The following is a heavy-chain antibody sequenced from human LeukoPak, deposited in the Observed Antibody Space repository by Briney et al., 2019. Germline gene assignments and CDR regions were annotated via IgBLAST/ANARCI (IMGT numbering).Heavy chain of an antibody. V-gene: IGHV1-3*01. Sequence: ASVKVSCKASGYTFTSYAMHWVRQAPGQRLEWMGWINAGNGNTKYSQRFQGRVTITRDTSASTAYMELSSLRSEDTAVYYCARGPKYQPLNWFDPWGQGTLVTVSS. CDR1: GYTFTSYA. CDR3: ARGPKYQPLNWFDP. D-gene: IGHD2-2*01. CDR2: INAGNGNT. J-gene: IGHJ5*02.